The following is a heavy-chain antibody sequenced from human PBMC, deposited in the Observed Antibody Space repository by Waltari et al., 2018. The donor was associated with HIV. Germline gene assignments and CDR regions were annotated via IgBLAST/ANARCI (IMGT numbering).Heavy chain of an antibody. D-gene: IGHD6-13*01. V-gene: IGHV4-39*07. J-gene: IGHJ5*02. Sequence: QLQLQESGPGLVKPSETLSLTCTVSGGSISSSSYYWGWIRQPPGKGLEWIGSIYYSGSTYYNPSLKSRVTISVDTSKNQFSLKLSSVTAADTAVYYCARQSYSRGHWFDPWGQGTLVTVSS. CDR3: ARQSYSRGHWFDP. CDR2: IYYSGST. CDR1: GGSISSSSYY.